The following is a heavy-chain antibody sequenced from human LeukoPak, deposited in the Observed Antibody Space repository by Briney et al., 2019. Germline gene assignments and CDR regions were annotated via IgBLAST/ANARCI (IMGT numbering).Heavy chain of an antibody. CDR1: GYTFTNYG. V-gene: IGHV1-18*01. J-gene: IGHJ4*02. D-gene: IGHD3-22*01. Sequence: ASVKVSCKASGYTFTNYGISWVRQAPGQGLEWMGWISAYNGNTNYAQKLQGRVTMTTDTSTSTAYMELRSLRSDDTAVYYCARPYYDSSAPPYDYWGQGTLVTVSS. CDR2: ISAYNGNT. CDR3: ARPYYDSSAPPYDY.